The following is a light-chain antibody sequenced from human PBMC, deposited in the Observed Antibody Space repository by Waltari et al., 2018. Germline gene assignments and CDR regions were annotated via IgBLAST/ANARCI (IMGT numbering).Light chain of an antibody. CDR1: SSNIGANFD. V-gene: IGLV1-40*01. CDR2: GNF. Sequence: QSVLTQPPSVSGAPGQRVTISCTGRSSNIGANFDVHWYQHLPGTAPRLPIYGNFNRPSGVPDRFSGSKSGTSASLAITGLQAEDEANYYCQSYDSSLSLVVFGGGTRLTVL. J-gene: IGLJ2*01. CDR3: QSYDSSLSLVV.